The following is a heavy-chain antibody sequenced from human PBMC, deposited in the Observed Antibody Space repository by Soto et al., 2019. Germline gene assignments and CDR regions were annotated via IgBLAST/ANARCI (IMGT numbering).Heavy chain of an antibody. CDR1: GFNVGAFA. CDR3: TRETVAGITGLDD. D-gene: IGHD1-20*01. J-gene: IGHJ4*02. CDR2: ISVSDAFI. Sequence: EVQLLESGGDLVQPGGSLRLSCSASGFNVGAFAVNWVLQAPGKGLEWVSGISVSDAFIYYADSVRGGFSISRDASENTLYLQMNSLRVDETALYYCTRETVAGITGLDDWGPGTLVTVSS. V-gene: IGHV3-23*01.